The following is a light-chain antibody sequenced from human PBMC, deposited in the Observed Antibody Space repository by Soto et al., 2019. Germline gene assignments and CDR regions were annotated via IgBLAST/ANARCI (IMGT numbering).Light chain of an antibody. V-gene: IGKV3D-15*01. CDR2: DAS. CDR3: QEYNTWPWT. Sequence: EIVMTHSPATLSVSPGERATLSCRASQSVSSYLAWYQQKPGQAPRLLIYDASNRATGIPARFSGSGSGTEFSLTINSLQSEDFAVYYCQEYNTWPWTFGQGTKVDIK. CDR1: QSVSSY. J-gene: IGKJ1*01.